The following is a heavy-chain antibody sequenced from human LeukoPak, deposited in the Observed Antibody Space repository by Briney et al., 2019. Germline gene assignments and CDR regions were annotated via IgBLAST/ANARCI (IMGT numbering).Heavy chain of an antibody. CDR3: ASESNYYGSGSYYNGVWFDP. V-gene: IGHV1-2*06. D-gene: IGHD3-10*01. CDR1: GGTFSSYA. Sequence: ASVKVSCKASGGTFSSYAISRVRQAPGQGLEWMGRINPKSGDTNYAQKFQGRVTMTRDTSISTAYMELSRLRSDDTAVYYCASESNYYGSGSYYNGVWFDPWGQGTLVTVSS. CDR2: INPKSGDT. J-gene: IGHJ5*02.